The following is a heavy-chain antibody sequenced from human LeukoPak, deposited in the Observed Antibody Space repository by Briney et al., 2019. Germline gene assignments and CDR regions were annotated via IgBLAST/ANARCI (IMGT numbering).Heavy chain of an antibody. CDR1: GFIFSSYS. J-gene: IGHJ4*02. V-gene: IGHV3-21*01. Sequence: GGSLRLSCAASGFIFSSYSMNWVRQAPGKGLEWVSSISSSSSYIYYADSVKGRFTISRDNAKNSLYLQMNSLRAEDTAVYYCARDISGDLYYFDYWGQGTLVTVSS. CDR2: ISSSSSYI. D-gene: IGHD7-27*01. CDR3: ARDISGDLYYFDY.